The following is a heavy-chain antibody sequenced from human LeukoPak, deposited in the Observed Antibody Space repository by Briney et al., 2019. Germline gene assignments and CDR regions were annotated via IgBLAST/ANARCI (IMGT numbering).Heavy chain of an antibody. CDR1: GYTFTSYY. CDR3: ARVGGVDYGDERGGFNWFDP. D-gene: IGHD4-17*01. CDR2: INPSGGST. V-gene: IGHV1-46*01. Sequence: ASVKVSCKASGYTFTSYYMHWVRQAPGQGLEWMGIINPSGGSTSYAQKFRGRVTMTRDTSTSTVYMELSSLRSEDTAVYYCARVGGVDYGDERGGFNWFDPWGQGTLVTVSS. J-gene: IGHJ5*02.